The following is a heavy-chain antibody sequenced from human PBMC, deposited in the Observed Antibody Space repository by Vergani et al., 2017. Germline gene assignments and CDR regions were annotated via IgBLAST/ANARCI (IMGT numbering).Heavy chain of an antibody. D-gene: IGHD3-3*01. V-gene: IGHV5-51*01. Sequence: EVQLVQSGAEVKKPGEPLKISCKGSGFSFSTYWIGWLRQMPGKGLELLGLIFPGDSQIRSSLSFQGRVTISTDKSISTAYLQWYSLQASDTAMYYCARLGDGYYYHGFYIWSQGRAVSVSS. J-gene: IGHJ3*02. CDR2: IFPGDSQI. CDR1: GFSFSTYW. CDR3: ARLGDGYYYHGFYI.